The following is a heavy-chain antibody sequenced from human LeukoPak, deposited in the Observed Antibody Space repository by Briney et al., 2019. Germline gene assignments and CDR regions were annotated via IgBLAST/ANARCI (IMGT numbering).Heavy chain of an antibody. CDR3: ARAPRYYYYYMDV. CDR1: GYSFTSYW. Sequence: GESLKISCKGSGYSFTSYWIGWVRQMPGKGLEWMGIIYPGDSDTRYSPSFQGQVTISADKSISTAYLQWSSLKASDTATYYCARAPRYYYYYMDVWGKGTTVTVSS. J-gene: IGHJ6*03. CDR2: IYPGDSDT. V-gene: IGHV5-51*01.